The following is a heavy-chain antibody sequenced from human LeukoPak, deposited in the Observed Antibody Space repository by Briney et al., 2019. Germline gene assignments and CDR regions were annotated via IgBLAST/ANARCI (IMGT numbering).Heavy chain of an antibody. D-gene: IGHD3-3*01. J-gene: IGHJ5*02. CDR1: GGAISSSSYY. CDR3: ARDPTWSGYNDNWFDP. V-gene: IGHV4-39*07. Sequence: PSETLSLTCTVPGGAISSSSYYWGWIRQPPGKGLEWIGSIYYSGSTYYNPSLKSRVTISVDTPKNQFSLKLSSVTAADTAVYYCARDPTWSGYNDNWFDPWGQGTLVTVSS. CDR2: IYYSGST.